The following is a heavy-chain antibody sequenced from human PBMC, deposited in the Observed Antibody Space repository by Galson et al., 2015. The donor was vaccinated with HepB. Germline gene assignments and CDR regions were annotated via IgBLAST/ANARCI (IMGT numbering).Heavy chain of an antibody. CDR1: GYTFTSYG. CDR2: ISAYNGNT. Sequence: SVKVSCKASGYTFTSYGISWVRQAPGQGLEWMGWISAYNGNTNYAQKLQGRVTMTTDTSTSTAYMELRSLRSDDTAVYYCARKDTAMVKDYYYYYGMDVWGQGTTVTVSS. CDR3: ARKDTAMVKDYYYYYGMDV. D-gene: IGHD5-18*01. V-gene: IGHV1-18*04. J-gene: IGHJ6*02.